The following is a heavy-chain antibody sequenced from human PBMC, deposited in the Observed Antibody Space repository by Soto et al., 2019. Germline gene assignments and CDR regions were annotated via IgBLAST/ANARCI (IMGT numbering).Heavy chain of an antibody. CDR1: GGSISSGGYY. CDR3: AREANYCTNGVCAGFDY. Sequence: SETLSLTCTVSGGSISSGGYYWSWIRQHPGKGLEWIGYIYYSGSTYYNPSLKSRVTISVDTSKNQFSLKLSSVTAADTAVYYCAREANYCTNGVCAGFDYWGQGTLVTVSS. CDR2: IYYSGST. V-gene: IGHV4-31*03. D-gene: IGHD2-8*01. J-gene: IGHJ4*02.